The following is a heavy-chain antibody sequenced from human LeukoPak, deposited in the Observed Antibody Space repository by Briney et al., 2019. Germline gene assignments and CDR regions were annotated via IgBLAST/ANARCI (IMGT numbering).Heavy chain of an antibody. CDR1: GGSLSSGNYQ. J-gene: IGHJ4*02. V-gene: IGHV4-39*02. CDR3: LRDQDCSGGDCQAC. D-gene: IGHD2-15*01. Sequence: SETLSLTCIVSGGSLSSGNYQWGWIRQPPGKGLEWIALISHSGTTYYNPSLKSRATMPVDTSKNQFSLKLNSVTAADTAVYYCLRDQDCSGGDCQACWGQGTLVTVSS. CDR2: ISHSGTT.